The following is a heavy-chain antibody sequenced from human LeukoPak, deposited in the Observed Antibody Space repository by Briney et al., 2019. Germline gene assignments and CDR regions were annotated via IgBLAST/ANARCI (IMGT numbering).Heavy chain of an antibody. CDR1: GFTFDDYA. D-gene: IGHD3-22*01. CDR2: ISWNSGSI. Sequence: GRSLRLSCAASGFTFDDYAMHWVRQAPGKGLEWVSGISWNSGSIGYADSVKGRFTISRDNAKNSLYLQMNSLRAEDTAVYYCARVASGDSSGYYYVGIDYWGQGTLVTVSS. V-gene: IGHV3-9*01. J-gene: IGHJ4*02. CDR3: ARVASGDSSGYYYVGIDY.